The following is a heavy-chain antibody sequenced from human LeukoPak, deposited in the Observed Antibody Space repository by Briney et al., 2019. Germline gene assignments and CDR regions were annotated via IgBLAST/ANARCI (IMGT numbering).Heavy chain of an antibody. V-gene: IGHV4-59*01. CDR2: IYYSGST. CDR3: ARDLRNNWFDP. Sequence: SETLSLTCTVSGGSISSYYWSWIRQPPGKGLEWIGYIYYSGSTNYNPSLKSRVTISVDTSKNQFSLKLSSVTAADTAVYYCARDLRNNWFDPWGQGTLVTVSS. CDR1: GGSISSYY. J-gene: IGHJ5*02.